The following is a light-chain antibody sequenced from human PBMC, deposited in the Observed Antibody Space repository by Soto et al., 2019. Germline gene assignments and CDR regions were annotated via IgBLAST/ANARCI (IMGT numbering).Light chain of an antibody. CDR3: SSYAGNNNYV. Sequence: SVLPQPPSASGSPGQSVTFSCTGTSSDIGDYNYVSWYQQHPGKAPKLMIYEVTKRPSGVPDRFSGSKSGNTASLTVSGLQADDEADYYCSSYAGNNNYVFGTGTKGTVL. V-gene: IGLV2-8*01. CDR1: SSDIGDYNY. CDR2: EVT. J-gene: IGLJ1*01.